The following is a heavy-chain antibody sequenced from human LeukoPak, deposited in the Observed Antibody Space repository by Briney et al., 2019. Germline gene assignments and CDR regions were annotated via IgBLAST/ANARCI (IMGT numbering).Heavy chain of an antibody. CDR3: ARVQNEWQLLPGFDY. CDR1: GFTFSSYS. D-gene: IGHD1-26*01. V-gene: IGHV3-21*01. CDR2: ISSSSSYI. Sequence: GGSLRLSCAASGFTFSSYSMNWVRQAPGKGLEWVSSISSSSSYIYYADSVKGRFTISRDNAKNSLYLQMNSLRAEDTAVHYCARVQNEWQLLPGFDYWGQGTLVTVSS. J-gene: IGHJ4*02.